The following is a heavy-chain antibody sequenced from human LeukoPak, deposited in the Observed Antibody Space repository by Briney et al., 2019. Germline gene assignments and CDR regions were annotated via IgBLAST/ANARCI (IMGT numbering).Heavy chain of an antibody. V-gene: IGHV4-30-4*01. Sequence: PSQTLSLTCTVSGGSISSGDYYWSWIRQPPGKGLEWIGYIYYSGSTYYNPSLKSRVTISVDTSKNQFSLKLSSVTAADTAVHYCARGLRYFDWLLSASWFDPWGQGTLVTVSS. CDR3: ARGLRYFDWLLSASWFDP. CDR2: IYYSGST. J-gene: IGHJ5*02. D-gene: IGHD3-9*01. CDR1: GGSISSGDYY.